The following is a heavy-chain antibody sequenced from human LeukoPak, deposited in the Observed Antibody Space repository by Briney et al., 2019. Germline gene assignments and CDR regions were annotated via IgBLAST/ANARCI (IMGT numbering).Heavy chain of an antibody. J-gene: IGHJ4*02. CDR2: INSDGSST. Sequence: GGSLRLSCAASGFTFSSYWMHWVRQAPGKGLVWVSRINSDGSSTTYADSVKGRFIISRDNAKNTLYLQMNSLRAEDTAVYYCARDPAPSGWYDYWGQGTLVTVSS. CDR3: ARDPAPSGWYDY. D-gene: IGHD6-19*01. CDR1: GFTFSSYW. V-gene: IGHV3-74*01.